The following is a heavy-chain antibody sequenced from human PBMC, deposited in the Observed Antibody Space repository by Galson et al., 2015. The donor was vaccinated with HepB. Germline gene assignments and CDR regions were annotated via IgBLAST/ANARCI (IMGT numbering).Heavy chain of an antibody. D-gene: IGHD4-17*01. J-gene: IGHJ2*01. V-gene: IGHV1-8*01. CDR1: GYTFTRYT. Sequence: SVKVSCKASGYTFTRYTINWVRQATGQGLEWMGWMNPNSGNTGYAQKFQGRVTMTRNTSISTAYMELSSLRSEDTAVYYCARLAFSHGDSATYWYFDLWGRGTLVTVSS. CDR3: ARLAFSHGDSATYWYFDL. CDR2: MNPNSGNT.